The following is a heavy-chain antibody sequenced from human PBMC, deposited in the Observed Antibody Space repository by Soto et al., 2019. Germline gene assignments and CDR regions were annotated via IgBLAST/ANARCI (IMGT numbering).Heavy chain of an antibody. D-gene: IGHD3-3*01. CDR3: ARRTRRGRGWIDY. Sequence: PGESLKISCKGSGYTFTNYWIDWVRQMPGKGLEWMGIIAPGDSDTRYSPSFQGQVTISADKSISTAYLQWSSLKASAPALSSLARRTRRGRGWIDYWGQGTLVTVSS. V-gene: IGHV5-51*01. CDR1: GYTFTNYW. CDR2: IAPGDSDT. J-gene: IGHJ4*02.